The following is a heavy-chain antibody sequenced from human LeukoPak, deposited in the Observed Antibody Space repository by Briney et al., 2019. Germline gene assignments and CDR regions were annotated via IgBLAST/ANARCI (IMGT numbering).Heavy chain of an antibody. Sequence: GASVKVSCKASGYTFTSYYMHWVRQAPGQGLEWMGIINPSGGSTSYAQKFQGRVTMTEDTSTDTAYMELSSLRSEDTAVYYCARDRGRVTLPYYYYYMDVWGKGTTVTVSS. CDR2: INPSGGST. V-gene: IGHV1-46*01. D-gene: IGHD3/OR15-3a*01. CDR1: GYTFTSYY. CDR3: ARDRGRVTLPYYYYYMDV. J-gene: IGHJ6*03.